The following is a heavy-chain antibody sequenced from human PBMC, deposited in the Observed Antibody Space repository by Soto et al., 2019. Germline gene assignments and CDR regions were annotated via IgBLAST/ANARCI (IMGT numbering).Heavy chain of an antibody. Sequence: SETLSLTCTVSGGSISSGGYYWSWIRQHPGKGLEWIGYIYYSGSTYYNPSLKSRVTISVDTSKNQFSLKLSSVTAADTAVYYCARDQSVRSGSYADYYYYYGMDVWGQGTTVTVSS. CDR1: GGSISSGGYY. J-gene: IGHJ6*02. CDR3: ARDQSVRSGSYADYYYYYGMDV. CDR2: IYYSGST. D-gene: IGHD3-10*01. V-gene: IGHV4-31*03.